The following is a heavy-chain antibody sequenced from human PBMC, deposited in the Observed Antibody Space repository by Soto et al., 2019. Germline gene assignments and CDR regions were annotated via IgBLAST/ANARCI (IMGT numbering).Heavy chain of an antibody. D-gene: IGHD3-22*01. CDR3: ANVHYYDSRGYFSTSDF. V-gene: IGHV3-9*01. Sequence: GGYLRLSCLASGFIFDDYAIHWVRQVAGKGLEWVSGIDWNRATVGYADSVKGRFTISRDNSKNTLYLQMNSLRAEDTAIYYCANVHYYDSRGYFSTSDFWGQGTLVTVSS. CDR2: IDWNRATV. CDR1: GFIFDDYA. J-gene: IGHJ4*02.